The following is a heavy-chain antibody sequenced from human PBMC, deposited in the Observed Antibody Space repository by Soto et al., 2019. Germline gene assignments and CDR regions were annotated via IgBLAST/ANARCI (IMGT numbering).Heavy chain of an antibody. Sequence: QVQLVQSGAEVKKPGASVEVSCKASGYTFTRYAMHWVRQAPGQSLEWMGWINTANGDTKYSQKFRARVTITRDTSASSGYMELSSLRAEDTAVYYCARDQGFYDLRGGYRPPSFHSGMDVWGQGTTVTVSS. CDR1: GYTFTRYA. CDR3: ARDQGFYDLRGGYRPPSFHSGMDV. V-gene: IGHV1-3*04. J-gene: IGHJ6*02. D-gene: IGHD3-3*01. CDR2: INTANGDT.